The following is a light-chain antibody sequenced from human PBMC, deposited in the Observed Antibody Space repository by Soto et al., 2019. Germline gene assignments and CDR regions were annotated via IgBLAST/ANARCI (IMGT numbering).Light chain of an antibody. CDR1: QSVASSY. Sequence: EIVLTQSPGTLSLSPGERATLSCRASQSVASSYLAWYQQKPGQAPRLLIYGASSRATGIPDRFSGSGSGTDFTLIISRLEPEDFAVYYCQQYGNSPFTFGPGTKVDIE. V-gene: IGKV3-20*01. CDR3: QQYGNSPFT. CDR2: GAS. J-gene: IGKJ3*01.